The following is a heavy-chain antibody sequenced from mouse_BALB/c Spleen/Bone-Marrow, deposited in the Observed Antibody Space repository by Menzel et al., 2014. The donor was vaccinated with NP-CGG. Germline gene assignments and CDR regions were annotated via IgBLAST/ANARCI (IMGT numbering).Heavy chain of an antibody. Sequence: QVQLKESGPGLVAPSQSLSITCTISGFSSASYGVHWVRQPPGKGLEWLGVMWAGGSTNYNSALMSKLSISKDNSESQVFLKMNSLQTHDTAMYYCARGSYFYSMDYWGQGTSVTVSS. CDR1: GFSSASYG. CDR3: ARGSYFYSMDY. CDR2: MWAGGST. V-gene: IGHV2-9*02. J-gene: IGHJ4*01.